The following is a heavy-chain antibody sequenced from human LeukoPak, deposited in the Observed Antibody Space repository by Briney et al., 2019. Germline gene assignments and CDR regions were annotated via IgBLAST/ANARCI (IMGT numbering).Heavy chain of an antibody. CDR2: ISGSGGST. Sequence: GGSLRLSCAASGFTFSSYGMSWVRQAPGKGLEWVSAISGSGGSTYYADSVKGRFTISRDNSKNTLYLQMNSLRAEDTAVYYCARDLMGIAYRGAFYYWGQGTLVTVSS. V-gene: IGHV3-23*01. D-gene: IGHD6-13*01. CDR3: ARDLMGIAYRGAFYY. J-gene: IGHJ4*02. CDR1: GFTFSSYG.